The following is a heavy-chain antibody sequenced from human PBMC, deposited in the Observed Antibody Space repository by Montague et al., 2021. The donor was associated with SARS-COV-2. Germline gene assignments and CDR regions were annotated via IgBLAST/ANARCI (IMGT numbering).Heavy chain of an antibody. J-gene: IGHJ3*02. CDR3: ARVTDYYYDTSGYWDAFDI. V-gene: IGHV5-51*07. CDR2: TYPGDSDT. Sequence: QSEAEVKEPGESLKISCKGSGYSFTSYWIGWVHQMPGKGLEWMGITYPGDSDTRYSSSFQGQVTISADKSISTAYLQWSSLKASDTAIYYCARVTDYYYDTSGYWDAFDIWGQGTMVTVSS. CDR1: GYSFTSYW. D-gene: IGHD3-22*01.